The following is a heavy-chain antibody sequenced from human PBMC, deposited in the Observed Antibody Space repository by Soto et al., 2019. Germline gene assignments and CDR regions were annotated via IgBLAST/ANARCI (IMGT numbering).Heavy chain of an antibody. D-gene: IGHD3-10*01. Sequence: EGSLRLSCSASGFTFSNYAMHWVRQAPGKGLEYVSAISSSGGSTYYADSVKGRFSISRDNSKNTLYLQMSSLRAEDTAVYYCVKRGSGSFYSSTYGMDVWGQGTTVTVSS. V-gene: IGHV3-64D*06. CDR1: GFTFSNYA. CDR2: ISSSGGST. J-gene: IGHJ6*02. CDR3: VKRGSGSFYSSTYGMDV.